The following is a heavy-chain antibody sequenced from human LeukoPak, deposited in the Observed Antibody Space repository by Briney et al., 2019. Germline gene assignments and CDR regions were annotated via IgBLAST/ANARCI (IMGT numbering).Heavy chain of an antibody. CDR2: ISAYNGNP. J-gene: IGHJ5*02. D-gene: IGHD4-17*01. CDR1: GYTFTSYG. Sequence: GASVKVSCKASGYTFTSYGISWVRQAPGQGLEWMGWISAYNGNPNYAQKLQGRATMTTDTSTSTAYMELRSLRSDDTAVYYCARGMTTVTTRWFDPWGQGTLVTVSS. CDR3: ARGMTTVTTRWFDP. V-gene: IGHV1-18*01.